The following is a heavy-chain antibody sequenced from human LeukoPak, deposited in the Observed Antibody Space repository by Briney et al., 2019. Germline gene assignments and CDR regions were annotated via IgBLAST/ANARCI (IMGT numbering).Heavy chain of an antibody. Sequence: PGGSLRLSCAASGFTFSSYAMSWVRQAPGEGLQWVSGISGSGSGTYYADSVRGRFTISRDNSKNTLYLQMNSLRAEDTAVYYCAKPSRSGIAVAGALDYYFDYWGQGTLVTVSS. CDR2: ISGSGSGT. V-gene: IGHV3-23*01. CDR3: AKPSRSGIAVAGALDYYFDY. D-gene: IGHD6-19*01. J-gene: IGHJ4*02. CDR1: GFTFSSYA.